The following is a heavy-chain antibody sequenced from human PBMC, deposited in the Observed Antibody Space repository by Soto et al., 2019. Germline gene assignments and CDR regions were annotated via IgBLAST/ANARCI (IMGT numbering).Heavy chain of an antibody. CDR3: ARDHRGWSEPYYSYYGMDV. D-gene: IGHD6-19*01. CDR1: GFTVSSNY. V-gene: IGHV3-66*01. CDR2: IYSGGST. J-gene: IGHJ6*02. Sequence: EVQLVESGGGLVQPGGSLRLCCAASGFTVSSNYMSWVREAPGKGLEWVSVIYSGGSTYYADSVKGRFSISRDNSKNTLYLQMNSLRAEDTAVYYCARDHRGWSEPYYSYYGMDVWGQGTTVTVSS.